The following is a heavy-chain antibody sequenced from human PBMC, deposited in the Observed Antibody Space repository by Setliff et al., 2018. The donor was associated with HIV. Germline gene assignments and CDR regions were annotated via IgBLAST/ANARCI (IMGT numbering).Heavy chain of an antibody. J-gene: IGHJ5*02. CDR1: GYSISSGFY. V-gene: IGHV4-38-2*02. Sequence: PSETLSLTCTVSGYSISSGFYWGWIRQPPGKGLEWIGSIYHSGSTHYNPSVQSPVTISVDTSKNQFSLRLTSVAAADTAVYYCARDLLWFGEFGIVRWFDPWGPGAMVTVSS. CDR2: IYHSGST. D-gene: IGHD3-10*01. CDR3: ARDLLWFGEFGIVRWFDP.